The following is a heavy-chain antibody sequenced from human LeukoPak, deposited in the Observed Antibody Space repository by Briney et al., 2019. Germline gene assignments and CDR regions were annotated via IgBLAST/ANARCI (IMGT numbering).Heavy chain of an antibody. CDR1: GGSFSGYY. J-gene: IGHJ4*02. V-gene: IGHV4-34*01. CDR3: ARRRVGRGSYFDY. Sequence: SETLSLTCAVYGGSFSGYYWSWIRQPPGKGVEWIGEINHSGSTNYNPSLKSRVTISVDTSKNQFSLKLSPVTAADTAVYYCARRRVGRGSYFDYWGQGTLVTVSS. CDR2: INHSGST. D-gene: IGHD3-10*01.